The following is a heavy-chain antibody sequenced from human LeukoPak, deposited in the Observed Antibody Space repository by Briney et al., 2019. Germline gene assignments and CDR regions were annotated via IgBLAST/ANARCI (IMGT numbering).Heavy chain of an antibody. D-gene: IGHD3-10*01. CDR3: AGDRAAWYYGSGTYEWFDP. CDR2: MNPNSGNT. J-gene: IGHJ5*02. V-gene: IGHV1-8*01. Sequence: GASVKVSCKASGYTFTSYDINWVRQATGQGLEWMGWMNPNSGNTGYAQKFQGRVTMTRNTSISTAYMELSSLRSEDTAVYYCAGDRAAWYYGSGTYEWFDPWGQGTLVTVSS. CDR1: GYTFTSYD.